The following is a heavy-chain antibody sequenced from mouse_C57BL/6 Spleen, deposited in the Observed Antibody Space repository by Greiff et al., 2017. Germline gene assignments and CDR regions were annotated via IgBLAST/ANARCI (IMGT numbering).Heavy chain of an antibody. J-gene: IGHJ3*01. Sequence: EVQLQQSGAELVRPGYSVKMSCKTSGYTFTSYGINWVKQRSGQGLEWSGYIYIGNGYTEYNEKFKGKATLTSDTSANTAYMQLSSLTSEDSAIYFCARAPGEDSYSRACFSCWGPVTLVTVSA. CDR2: IYIGNGYT. D-gene: IGHD2-12*01. CDR1: GYTFTSYG. V-gene: IGHV1-58*01. CDR3: ARAPGEDSYSRACFSC.